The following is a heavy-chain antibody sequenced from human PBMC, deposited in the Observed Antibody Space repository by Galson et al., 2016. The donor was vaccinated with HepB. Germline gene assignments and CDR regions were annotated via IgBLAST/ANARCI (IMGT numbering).Heavy chain of an antibody. CDR1: GHNSTTYW. D-gene: IGHD3-3*01. CDR3: VRDGTGKYDFWSGYPNNWFDP. CDR2: IDPSDSYT. V-gene: IGHV5-10-1*01. Sequence: QSGAEVKKPGESLRISCKDSGHNSTTYWISWVRQMPGKGLEWMGRIDPSDSYTNYSPSFQGHVTISADKSNSTAYLQWSSLEASDTAMYYCVRDGTGKYDFWSGYPNNWFDPWGQGTLVTVSS. J-gene: IGHJ5*02.